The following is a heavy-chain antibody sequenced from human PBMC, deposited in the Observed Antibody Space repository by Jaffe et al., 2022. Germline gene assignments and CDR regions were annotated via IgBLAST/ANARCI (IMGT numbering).Heavy chain of an antibody. Sequence: QVQLVQSGAEVKKPGSSVKVSCKASGGTFSSYAISWVRQAPGQGLEWMGGIIPIFGTANYAQKFQGRVTITADESTSTAYMELSSLRSEDTAVYYCARQVYSSSWSHTEPGAFDIWGQGTMVTVSS. V-gene: IGHV1-69*01. CDR3: ARQVYSSSWSHTEPGAFDI. CDR2: IIPIFGTA. D-gene: IGHD6-13*01. J-gene: IGHJ3*02. CDR1: GGTFSSYA.